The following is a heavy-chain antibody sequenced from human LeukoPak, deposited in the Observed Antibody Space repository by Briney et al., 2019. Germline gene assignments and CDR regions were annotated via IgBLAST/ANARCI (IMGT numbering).Heavy chain of an antibody. J-gene: IGHJ6*03. CDR2: TNHSGST. CDR1: GGSFSGYY. Sequence: PSETLSLTCAVYGGSFSGYYWSWIRQPPGKGLEWIGETNHSGSTNYNPSLKSRVTISVDTSKNQFSLKLSSVTAADTAVYYCARGRQQLVLYYYYYMDVWGKGTTVTVSS. V-gene: IGHV4-34*01. D-gene: IGHD6-13*01. CDR3: ARGRQQLVLYYYYYMDV.